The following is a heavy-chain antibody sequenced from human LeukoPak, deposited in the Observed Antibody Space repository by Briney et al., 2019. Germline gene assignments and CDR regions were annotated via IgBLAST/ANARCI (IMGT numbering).Heavy chain of an antibody. Sequence: PGGSLRLSCAASGFTFSSYAMSWVRQAPGKGRGWVLAISGSGGSTYYADSVKARFTISRDNSKNTRYRQMNSLRAEDTAVYYCAKDNGDGYNCFDYGGQGTLVTVSA. V-gene: IGHV3-23*01. D-gene: IGHD5-24*01. CDR2: ISGSGGST. J-gene: IGHJ4*02. CDR1: GFTFSSYA. CDR3: AKDNGDGYNCFDY.